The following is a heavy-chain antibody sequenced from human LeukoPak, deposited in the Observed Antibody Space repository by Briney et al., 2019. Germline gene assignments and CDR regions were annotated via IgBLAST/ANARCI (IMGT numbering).Heavy chain of an antibody. V-gene: IGHV1-2*02. Sequence: ASVKVSCKASGYTFTDYYIHWVRQAPGQGLEWMGWINANSGGTNYAQKFRGRVTMTTDTSTSTAYMELRSLRSDGTAVYYCAVSKNLWFGELPHYFDYWGQGTLVTVSS. D-gene: IGHD3-10*01. CDR1: GYTFTDYY. J-gene: IGHJ4*02. CDR3: AVSKNLWFGELPHYFDY. CDR2: INANSGGT.